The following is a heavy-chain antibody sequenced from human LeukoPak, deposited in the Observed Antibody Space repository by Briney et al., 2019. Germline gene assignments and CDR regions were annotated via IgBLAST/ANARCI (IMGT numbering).Heavy chain of an antibody. Sequence: GGSLRLSCAASGFVVSTNYMSWVRQAPGKGLEWVSVLYSGGSTYYTDSVKGRFTISRDNSKNTLYLQMNSLRAEDTAVYYCAKPLYCDFWSGYLRQYYYYYYYMDVWGKGTTVTVSS. CDR3: AKPLYCDFWSGYLRQYYYYYYYMDV. CDR2: LYSGGST. CDR1: GFVVSTNY. D-gene: IGHD3-3*01. V-gene: IGHV3-66*02. J-gene: IGHJ6*03.